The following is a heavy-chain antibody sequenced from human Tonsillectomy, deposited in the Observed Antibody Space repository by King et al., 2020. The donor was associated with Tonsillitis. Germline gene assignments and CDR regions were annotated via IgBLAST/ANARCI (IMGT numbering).Heavy chain of an antibody. Sequence: QLQESGPGAVKPSETLSLTCTVSCGSISSSDHYWAWVRQPPGKGLEWIGDMYYSGTIFYNPSLKSRITISGGTSENRFSLKLSSVAAADTAVYFCARSVSGSFDYWGQGALVTVSS. D-gene: IGHD1-26*01. CDR3: ARSVSGSFDY. CDR1: CGSISSSDHY. CDR2: MYYSGTI. J-gene: IGHJ4*02. V-gene: IGHV4-39*01.